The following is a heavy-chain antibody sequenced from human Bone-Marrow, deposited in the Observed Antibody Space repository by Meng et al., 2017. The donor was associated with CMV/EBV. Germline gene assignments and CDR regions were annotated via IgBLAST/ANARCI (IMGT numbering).Heavy chain of an antibody. CDR1: GFTFSSYA. Sequence: CAASGFTFSSYAMSWVRQAPGKGLEWVSAVSGSGGSTYYADSVKGRFTISRDNSKNTLYLQMNSLRAEDTAVYYCAKDGVVGATMGYWGQGTLVTVSS. CDR2: VSGSGGST. J-gene: IGHJ4*02. CDR3: AKDGVVGATMGY. V-gene: IGHV3-23*01. D-gene: IGHD1-26*01.